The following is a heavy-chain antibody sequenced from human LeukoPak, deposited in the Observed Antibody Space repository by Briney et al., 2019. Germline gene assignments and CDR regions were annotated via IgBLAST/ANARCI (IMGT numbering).Heavy chain of an antibody. CDR3: AKAQDPIAAAGTSPFDY. Sequence: GGSLRLSCAASGFTFSSSAMSWVRQAPGKGLEWVANIKEDGSKKNYVDSVKGRFTISRDNSKNTLSLQMNSLRAEDTAVYYCAKAQDPIAAAGTSPFDYWGQGTLVTVSS. D-gene: IGHD6-13*01. V-gene: IGHV3-7*03. CDR1: GFTFSSSA. CDR2: IKEDGSKK. J-gene: IGHJ4*02.